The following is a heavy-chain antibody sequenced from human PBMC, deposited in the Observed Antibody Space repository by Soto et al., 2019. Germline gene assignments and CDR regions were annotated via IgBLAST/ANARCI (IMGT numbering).Heavy chain of an antibody. J-gene: IGHJ4*02. CDR1: GFSLDTSGVG. D-gene: IGHD5-18*01. CDR2: IYWNDDK. V-gene: IGHV2-5*01. CDR3: AHEAGNKYGSSFFDY. Sequence: SGPTLVNPTQTLTLTCTFSGFSLDTSGVGVGWIRQPPGKALEWLALIYWNDDKRYSPSLNNRLTITKDTSKNQVVLKMTNMDPVDTATYYCAHEAGNKYGSSFFDYWGQGTLVT.